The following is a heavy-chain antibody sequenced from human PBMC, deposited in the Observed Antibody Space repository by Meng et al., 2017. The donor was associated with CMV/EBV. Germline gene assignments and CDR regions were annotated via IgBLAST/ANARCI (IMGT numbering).Heavy chain of an antibody. D-gene: IGHD6-6*01. Sequence: GGSLRLSCAASGFTFSDYYMSWLRQAPGKGLEYISYITSGGRTTFYADSVKGRFNVSRDNANKSLYRQMTNLRAEDKAIYYCAKGVRWRTVARQCWGQGTLVTVSS. J-gene: IGHJ4*02. CDR2: ITSGGRTT. V-gene: IGHV3-11*01. CDR1: GFTFSDYY. CDR3: AKGVRWRTVARQC.